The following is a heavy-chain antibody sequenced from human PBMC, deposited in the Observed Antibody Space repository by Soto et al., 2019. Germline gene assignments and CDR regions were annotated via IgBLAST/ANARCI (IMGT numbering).Heavy chain of an antibody. Sequence: QVQHVQSGAEVKKPGDSVKVSCKASGYSFTGHYMHWVRRAPGQGLEWMGWVNLNTGGTDYAQEFQGRVTMTTATSIRTVYLEVTTLKFDDTVIYYCARDPSSSLGRVYGMDVWGQGTAVTVSS. CDR1: GYSFTGHY. V-gene: IGHV1-2*02. CDR2: VNLNTGGT. J-gene: IGHJ6*01. CDR3: ARDPSSSLGRVYGMDV.